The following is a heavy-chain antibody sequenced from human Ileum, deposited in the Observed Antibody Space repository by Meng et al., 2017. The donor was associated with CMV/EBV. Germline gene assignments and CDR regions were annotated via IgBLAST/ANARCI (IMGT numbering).Heavy chain of an antibody. V-gene: IGHV3-72*01. CDR1: GFTFSDHY. CDR3: VRERYYFLDY. D-gene: IGHD3-10*01. CDR2: IRNKAQSYTT. Sequence: CAASGFTFSDHYIHWVRQAPGKRLEWVGLIRNKAQSYTTEYAASVKGRFTISRDDSKNSLYLQMNSLKTEDTAVYYCVRERYYFLDYWGQGTLVTVSS. J-gene: IGHJ4*02.